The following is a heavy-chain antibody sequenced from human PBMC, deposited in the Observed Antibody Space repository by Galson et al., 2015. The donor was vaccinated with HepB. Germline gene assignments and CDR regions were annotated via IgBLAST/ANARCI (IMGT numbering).Heavy chain of an antibody. CDR2: TFYRAKWYS. D-gene: IGHD6-13*01. CDR3: ARLPGTIYYYGMEV. J-gene: IGHJ6*02. V-gene: IGHV6-1*01. CDR1: GDSVSSHSVA. Sequence: CAISGDSVSSHSVAWNWIRQSPSRGLEWLGRTFYRAKWYSDNAVSVRVRIIISPDTSKNQFSLQLNAVTPDDTAVYYCARLPGTIYYYGMEVWGQGPTVTVSS.